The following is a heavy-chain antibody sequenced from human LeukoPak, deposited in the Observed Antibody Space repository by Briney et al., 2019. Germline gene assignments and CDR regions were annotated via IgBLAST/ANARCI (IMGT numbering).Heavy chain of an antibody. D-gene: IGHD5-24*01. V-gene: IGHV5-51*01. J-gene: IGHJ3*02. CDR3: PRLTPLMAGPDSFDI. CDR1: GYSSTSYW. CDR2: IYPGDSDT. Sequence: GESLKISCKGSGYSSTSYWIGWVRQMPRKGLGWMGIIYPGDSDTRYSPSFQGRVTISAEKTIRTAYLLWNSVNASHTAKYYCPRLTPLMAGPDSFDIWGQGTMVTVSS.